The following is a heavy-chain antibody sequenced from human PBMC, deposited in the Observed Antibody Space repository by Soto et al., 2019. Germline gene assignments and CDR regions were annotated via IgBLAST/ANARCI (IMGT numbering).Heavy chain of an antibody. V-gene: IGHV3-30*18. D-gene: IGHD2-15*01. CDR2: VSYLGSEK. CDR1: GFTFKNHG. CDR3: AKDRLLRTYYFDY. Sequence: QVQLVESGGGVVQPGTSLRLSCAASGFTFKNHGIHWVRQGPGKGLEWVALVSYLGSEKYYIDSVKGRFSVSRDNSKNTVYLQMNSLRPEDTAVYYCAKDRLLRTYYFDYWGQGTRVTVSS. J-gene: IGHJ4*02.